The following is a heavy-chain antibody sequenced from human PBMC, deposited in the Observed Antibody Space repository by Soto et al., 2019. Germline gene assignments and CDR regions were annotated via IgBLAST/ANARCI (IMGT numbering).Heavy chain of an antibody. J-gene: IGHJ4*02. D-gene: IGHD6-19*01. CDR1: GFTFSDYG. V-gene: IGHV3-30*18. CDR2: ISYDGSNE. Sequence: GGSLRLSCAASGFTFSDYGIQWVRQAPGKGLEWVGVISYDGSNEYYADSVKGRFTISRDNSKSTLYLQMNSLRAEDTAVYYCAKTRVARAVASIDNWGQGTLVTVSS. CDR3: AKTRVARAVASIDN.